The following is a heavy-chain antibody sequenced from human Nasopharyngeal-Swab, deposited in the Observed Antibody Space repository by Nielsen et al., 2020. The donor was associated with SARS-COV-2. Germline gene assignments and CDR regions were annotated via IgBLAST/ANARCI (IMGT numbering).Heavy chain of an antibody. V-gene: IGHV4-38-2*02. Sequence: SETLSLTCTVSGYSISSGYYWGWIRQPPGKGLEWIGSIYHSGSTYYNPSLKSRVTISVDTSKNQFSLKLSSVTAADTAVYYCARGKATYYYGSGSYYSRANWFDPWGQGTLVTVSS. CDR1: GYSISSGYY. CDR2: IYHSGST. CDR3: ARGKATYYYGSGSYYSRANWFDP. D-gene: IGHD3-10*01. J-gene: IGHJ5*02.